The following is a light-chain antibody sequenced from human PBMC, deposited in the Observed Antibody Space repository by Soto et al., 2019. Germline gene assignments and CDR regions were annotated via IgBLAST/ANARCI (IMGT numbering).Light chain of an antibody. CDR3: QQYDNWPPVT. CDR1: QSVSSN. V-gene: IGKV3-15*01. CDR2: GAS. Sequence: EIVMTQSPATLSVSPGERVTLSCRASQSVSSNLAWYQHKSGQAPRLLIYGASTRVTGIPARFSGSGSGTEFTLTISSLQSEDFAIYYCQQYDNWPPVTFGQGTRLEIK. J-gene: IGKJ5*01.